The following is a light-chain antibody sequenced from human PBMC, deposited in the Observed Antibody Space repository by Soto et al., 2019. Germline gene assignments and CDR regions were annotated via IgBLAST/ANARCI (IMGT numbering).Light chain of an antibody. CDR1: QSVSSN. Sequence: EIVMTQSPATLSVSPGERATLSCRASQSVSSNLAWYQQKPGHAPRLLIYDASTRATGIPARFSGSRSGTDFTLTISSLEPEDVAVYFCHQSNKFGQGTRLEIK. V-gene: IGKV3-15*01. CDR3: HQSNK. J-gene: IGKJ5*01. CDR2: DAS.